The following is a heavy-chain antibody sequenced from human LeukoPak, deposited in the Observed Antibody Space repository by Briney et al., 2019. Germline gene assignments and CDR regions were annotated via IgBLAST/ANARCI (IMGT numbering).Heavy chain of an antibody. Sequence: SETLSLTCAVYGGSFSGFYWNWIRQSPGKGLEWIGEINHLGFINYNPSLKSRVTISVDTSKDQFSLKLSSVTAADTAVYYCARLSGGYYYGTIPYYYYYMDVWGKGTTVTISS. CDR2: INHLGFI. J-gene: IGHJ6*03. V-gene: IGHV4-34*01. CDR1: GGSFSGFY. CDR3: ARLSGGYYYGTIPYYYYYMDV. D-gene: IGHD3-22*01.